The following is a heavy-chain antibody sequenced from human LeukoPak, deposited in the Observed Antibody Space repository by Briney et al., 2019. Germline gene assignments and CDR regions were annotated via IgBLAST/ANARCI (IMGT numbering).Heavy chain of an antibody. CDR2: INPSGGST. CDR1: GYTFTTYY. CDR3: AREAGIGTWIGYCSGDNCRTRFDY. D-gene: IGHD2-15*01. Sequence: GASVKVSCKASGYTFTTYYIHWVRQAPGQGLEWMGIINPSGGSTTYAQKFQGRVTMTRDTSTSAVYMELSSLRTDDTAVYFCAREAGIGTWIGYCSGDNCRTRFDYWGQGTLVTVS. V-gene: IGHV1-46*01. J-gene: IGHJ4*02.